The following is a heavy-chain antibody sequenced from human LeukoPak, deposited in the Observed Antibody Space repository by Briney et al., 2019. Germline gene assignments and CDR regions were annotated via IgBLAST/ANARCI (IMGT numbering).Heavy chain of an antibody. J-gene: IGHJ4*02. D-gene: IGHD6-19*01. CDR3: ARGPPGIAVAGMFYFDY. V-gene: IGHV4-34*01. Sequence: PSETLSLTCAVYGGSFSGYYWSWIRQPPGKGLEWIGEINHSGSTNYNPSLKSRVTILVDTSKNQFSLKLSSVTAADTAVYYCARGPPGIAVAGMFYFDYWGQGTLVTVSS. CDR2: INHSGST. CDR1: GGSFSGYY.